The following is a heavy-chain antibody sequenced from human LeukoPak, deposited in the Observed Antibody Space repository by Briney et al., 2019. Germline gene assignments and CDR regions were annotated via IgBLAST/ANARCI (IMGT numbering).Heavy chain of an antibody. J-gene: IGHJ3*02. CDR3: ARDADDYGGKARLGAFDI. CDR2: IYHSGST. V-gene: IGHV4-4*02. Sequence: SGTLSLTCAVSGGSISSSNWWSWVRQPPGKGLEWIGEIYHSGSTNYNPSLKSRVTISVDTSKNQFSLKLSSVTAADTAVYYCARDADDYGGKARLGAFDIWGQGTMVTVSS. CDR1: GGSISSSNW. D-gene: IGHD4-23*01.